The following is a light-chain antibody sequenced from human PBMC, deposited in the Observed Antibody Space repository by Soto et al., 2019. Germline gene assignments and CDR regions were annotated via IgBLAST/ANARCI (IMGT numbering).Light chain of an antibody. CDR2: SAS. Sequence: DIQLTQSPSFLSASVGDRVTITCRATQDISSYLAWYQQKPGKAPNLLIHSASTLRGGVSSRFGGSGSGTEFTLTISSLQPVDLATYYCQQGNSYPLTFGGGTKVEIK. V-gene: IGKV1-9*01. J-gene: IGKJ4*01. CDR1: QDISSY. CDR3: QQGNSYPLT.